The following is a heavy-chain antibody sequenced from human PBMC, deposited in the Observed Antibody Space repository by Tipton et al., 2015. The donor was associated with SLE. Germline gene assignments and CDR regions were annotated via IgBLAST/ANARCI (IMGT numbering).Heavy chain of an antibody. CDR3: ARDDYSIAYYYYMDV. Sequence: SLRLSCATSGFTFSNYEMNWVRQAPGKGLEWVSSISSSSSYIYYADSVKGRFTISRDNAKNSLYLQMNSLRAEDTAVYYCARDDYSIAYYYYMDVWGKGTTVTVSS. CDR2: ISSSSSYI. J-gene: IGHJ6*03. V-gene: IGHV3-21*01. CDR1: GFTFSNYE. D-gene: IGHD4-11*01.